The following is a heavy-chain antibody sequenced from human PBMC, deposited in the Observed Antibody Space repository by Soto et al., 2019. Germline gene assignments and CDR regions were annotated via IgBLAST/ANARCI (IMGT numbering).Heavy chain of an antibody. D-gene: IGHD1-1*01. CDR3: AKDRPRRTSGSFFDY. Sequence: EVQLLESGGKLVQPGGSLTLSCAASGFTFSTYAMAWVRQAPGKGLEWVSGVSASGLNTDYADPVKGRFYISRDNSKNTVSLPMNSLRAEDTAWYYWAKDRPRRTSGSFFDYWGQGTPVTVSS. V-gene: IGHV3-23*01. CDR2: VSASGLNT. CDR1: GFTFSTYA. J-gene: IGHJ4*02.